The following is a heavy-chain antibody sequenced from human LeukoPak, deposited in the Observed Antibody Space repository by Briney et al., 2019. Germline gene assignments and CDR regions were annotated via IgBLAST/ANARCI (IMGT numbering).Heavy chain of an antibody. CDR3: ARDSGNYLDAFDI. CDR2: ISSSSSYI. D-gene: IGHD1-7*01. CDR1: GFTFSRHS. Sequence: GGSLRLSCAASGFTFSRHSINWVRQAPGKGLEWVSSISSSSSYIYYADSVKGRFTISRDNAKNSLYLQMNSLRAEDTAVYYCARDSGNYLDAFDIWGQGTMVTVSS. J-gene: IGHJ3*02. V-gene: IGHV3-21*01.